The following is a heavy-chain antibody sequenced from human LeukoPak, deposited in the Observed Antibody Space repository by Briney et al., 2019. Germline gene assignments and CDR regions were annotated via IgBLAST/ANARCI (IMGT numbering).Heavy chain of an antibody. J-gene: IGHJ4*02. CDR3: ARGGCSSTSWLDY. Sequence: GGSLRLPCAASGFTFSSKWRHWVRQSPGKGLVWVSHINSDGSNTNYADSVKGRFTISRDNAKNTLYLQLNRLRGEETAVYYCARGGCSSTSWLDYWGQGTLVTVSS. CDR1: GFTFSSKW. D-gene: IGHD2-2*01. V-gene: IGHV3-74*01. CDR2: INSDGSNT.